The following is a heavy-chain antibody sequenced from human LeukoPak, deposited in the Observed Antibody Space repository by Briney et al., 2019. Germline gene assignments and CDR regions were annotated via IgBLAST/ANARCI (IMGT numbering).Heavy chain of an antibody. CDR3: ARVASGTYQKDY. CDR2: INTDGSTT. Sequence: GGSLRLSCAASGFTFSNYWMHWVRHAPGKGLVWVSRINTDGSTTSYADSVEGRFTISRDNAKNTLYLQMNSLRAEDTAVYYCARVASGTYQKDYWGQGTLVSVSS. D-gene: IGHD3-10*01. CDR1: GFTFSNYW. V-gene: IGHV3-74*01. J-gene: IGHJ4*02.